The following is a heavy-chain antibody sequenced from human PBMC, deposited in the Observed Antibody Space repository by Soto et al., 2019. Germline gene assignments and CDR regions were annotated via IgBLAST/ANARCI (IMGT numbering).Heavy chain of an antibody. J-gene: IGHJ3*02. CDR3: AKDATAVNGVWDPFDM. Sequence: GGSLRLSCAASGFTFSAYAMSWVRQAPGKGLQWVSGVGGSDTDKHYADSVRGRFTVSRDNSKNTLYLQMNSLRADDTAVYYCAKDATAVNGVWDPFDMWGQGIEVTVSS. CDR2: VGGSDTDK. D-gene: IGHD2-8*01. CDR1: GFTFSAYA. V-gene: IGHV3-23*01.